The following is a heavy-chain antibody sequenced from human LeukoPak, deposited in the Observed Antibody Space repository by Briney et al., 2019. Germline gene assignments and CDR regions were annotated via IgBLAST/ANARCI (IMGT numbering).Heavy chain of an antibody. CDR1: GYTFTGYY. Sequence: GASVKVSCKASGYTFTGYYMHWVRQAPGQGLEWMGWINPNSGGTNYAQKFQGRVTMTRDTSISTAYMELSRLRSDDTAVCYCARGPLRVDTAMVSGLGGYWGQGTLVTVSS. CDR3: ARGPLRVDTAMVSGLGGY. D-gene: IGHD5-18*01. CDR2: INPNSGGT. J-gene: IGHJ4*02. V-gene: IGHV1-2*02.